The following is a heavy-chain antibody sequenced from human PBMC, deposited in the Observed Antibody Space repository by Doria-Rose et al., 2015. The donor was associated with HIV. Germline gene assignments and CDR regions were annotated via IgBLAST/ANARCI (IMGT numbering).Heavy chain of an antibody. D-gene: IGHD6-13*01. CDR3: ARIKSSRWYHKYYFDF. CDR1: GVSLSSPGMG. J-gene: IGHJ4*02. V-gene: IGHV2-26*01. Sequence: QVQLVQSGPGLAKPTETLTLTCTVSGVSLSSPGMGVSWIRQPPGKALEWLANIFSDDERSYKTSLKSRLTISRGTSKSQVVLTMTDMDPVDTATYYCARIKSSRWYHKYYFDFWGQGTLVIVSA. CDR2: IFSDDER.